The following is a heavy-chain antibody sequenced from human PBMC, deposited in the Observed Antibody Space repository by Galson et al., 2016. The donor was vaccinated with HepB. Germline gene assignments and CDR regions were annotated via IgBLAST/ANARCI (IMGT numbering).Heavy chain of an antibody. CDR3: ANVFWSDSSEGPLRH. J-gene: IGHJ1*01. Sequence: SLRLSCAASGLSFSNDAMSWVRQAPGKGLEGVSVISGTGGSTYYADSVKGRFTISRDNSKDTLYLQMNSLRPDDTAVYFCANVFWSDSSEGPLRHWGQGTLVSVSS. D-gene: IGHD3-3*01. V-gene: IGHV3-23*01. CDR1: GLSFSNDA. CDR2: ISGTGGST.